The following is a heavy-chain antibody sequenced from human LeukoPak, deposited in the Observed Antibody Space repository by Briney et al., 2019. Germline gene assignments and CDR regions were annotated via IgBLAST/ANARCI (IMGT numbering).Heavy chain of an antibody. CDR2: INPNSGGT. CDR3: ARDRGYCSGGSCFDAFDI. D-gene: IGHD2-15*01. J-gene: IGHJ3*02. CDR1: GYTFTGYY. V-gene: IGHV1-2*02. Sequence: ASVKVFCKASGYTFTGYYMHWVRQAPGQGLEWMGWINPNSGGTNYAQKFQGRVTMTRDTSISTAYMELSRLRSDDTAVYYCARDRGYCSGGSCFDAFDIWGQGTMVTVSS.